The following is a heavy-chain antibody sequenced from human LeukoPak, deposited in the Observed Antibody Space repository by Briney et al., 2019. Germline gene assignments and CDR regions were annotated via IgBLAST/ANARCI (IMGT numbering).Heavy chain of an antibody. J-gene: IGHJ5*02. Sequence: SETLSLTCTVSGGSISSGGYYWRWIRQHPGKGLEWIGYLYYSGSTYYNPSLKSRVTISVDTSKNQFSLKLSSVTAADTAVYYGATETTVTTFGFDPWGQGTLVTVSS. V-gene: IGHV4-31*03. D-gene: IGHD4-17*01. CDR3: ATETTVTTFGFDP. CDR2: LYYSGST. CDR1: GGSISSGGYY.